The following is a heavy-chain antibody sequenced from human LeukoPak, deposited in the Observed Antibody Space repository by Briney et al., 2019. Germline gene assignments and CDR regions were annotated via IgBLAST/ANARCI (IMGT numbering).Heavy chain of an antibody. CDR2: INPNSGGT. CDR1: GYTFTSYA. CDR3: ARGITYYDFWSGKYYMDV. J-gene: IGHJ6*03. V-gene: IGHV1-2*02. Sequence: GASVKVSCKASGYTFTSYAMNWVRQSPGQGLEWMGWINPNSGGTNYAQKFQGRVTMTRDTSISTAYMELSRLRSDDTAVYYCARGITYYDFWSGKYYMDVWGKGTTVTVSS. D-gene: IGHD3-3*01.